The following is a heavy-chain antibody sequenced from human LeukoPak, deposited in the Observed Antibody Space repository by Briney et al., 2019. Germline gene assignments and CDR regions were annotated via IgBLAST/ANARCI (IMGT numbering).Heavy chain of an antibody. CDR1: GFTFSSYS. V-gene: IGHV3-21*01. CDR3: ARDLLYGDHVWRSFDY. D-gene: IGHD4-17*01. CDR2: ISSSSSYI. Sequence: GGSLRLSCAASGFTFSSYSMNWVRQAPGKGLEWVSSISSSSSYIYYADSVKGRFTISRDNAKNSLYLQMNSLRAEDTAVYYCARDLLYGDHVWRSFDYWGQGTLVTVSS. J-gene: IGHJ4*02.